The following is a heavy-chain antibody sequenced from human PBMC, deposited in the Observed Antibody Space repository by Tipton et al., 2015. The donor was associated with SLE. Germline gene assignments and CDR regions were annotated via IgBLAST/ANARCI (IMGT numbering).Heavy chain of an antibody. Sequence: TLSLTCTVSGDSISSSTYYYWGWIRQPPGKGLEWIGYIYYSGSTYYNPSLKSRVTISVDTSKNQFSLKLSSVTAADTALYYCARGGTFKYFQHWGQGTLVTVSS. CDR2: IYYSGST. D-gene: IGHD3-16*01. CDR3: ARGGTFKYFQH. J-gene: IGHJ1*01. CDR1: GDSISSSTYY. V-gene: IGHV4-31*03.